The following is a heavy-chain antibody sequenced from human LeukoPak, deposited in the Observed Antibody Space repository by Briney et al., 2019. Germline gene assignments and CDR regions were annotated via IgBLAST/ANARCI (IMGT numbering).Heavy chain of an antibody. CDR3: ARGYSSGVPGY. Sequence: SETLSLTCTVSGGSLTPYYWSWIRQPPGKGREWIGYTYYSGSTSYNPSLKSRVTISLDTSKNQFSLKLRSVTAADTAVYYCARGYSSGVPGYWGQGTLVTVSS. J-gene: IGHJ4*02. V-gene: IGHV4-59*01. D-gene: IGHD6-19*01. CDR1: GGSLTPYY. CDR2: TYYSGST.